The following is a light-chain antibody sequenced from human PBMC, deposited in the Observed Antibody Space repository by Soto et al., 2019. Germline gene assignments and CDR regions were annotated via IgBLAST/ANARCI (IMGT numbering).Light chain of an antibody. V-gene: IGKV3-11*01. J-gene: IGKJ3*01. Sequence: EIVLTQSPATLSLSPGERATLSCRASQSVSRYLAWYQQKPGRAPWLLIYDASNRATGIPARFSGSGSGTDFTVTISNLEPEDFAVYYWQQRSNWPHTFGPWTKVYIK. CDR2: DAS. CDR3: QQRSNWPHT. CDR1: QSVSRY.